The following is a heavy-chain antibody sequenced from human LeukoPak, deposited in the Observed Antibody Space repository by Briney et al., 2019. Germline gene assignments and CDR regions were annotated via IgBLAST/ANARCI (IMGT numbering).Heavy chain of an antibody. CDR3: ARAPRGYSGYDGKSYYYYYMDV. CDR1: GGTFSSYA. D-gene: IGHD5-12*01. CDR2: MNPNSGNT. Sequence: GSSVKVSCKASGGTFSSYAINWVRQATGQGLEWMGWMNPNSGNTGYAQKFQGRVTMTRNTSISTAYMELSSLRSEDTAVYYCARAPRGYSGYDGKSYYYYYMDVWGKGTTVTVSS. V-gene: IGHV1-8*02. J-gene: IGHJ6*03.